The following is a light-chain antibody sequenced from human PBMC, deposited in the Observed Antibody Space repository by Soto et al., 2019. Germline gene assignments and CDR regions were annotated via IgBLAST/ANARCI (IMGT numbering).Light chain of an antibody. Sequence: QSVLTQPRSVSGSPGQSVTISCTGTSSDVGGYNYVSWYQQHPGKAHKLMIYDVSKRPSGVPDRFSGSKSGNTASLTISGLQAEDEADYYCCSYAGSVVFGGGTNLTVL. CDR3: CSYAGSVV. J-gene: IGLJ2*01. V-gene: IGLV2-11*01. CDR1: SSDVGGYNY. CDR2: DVS.